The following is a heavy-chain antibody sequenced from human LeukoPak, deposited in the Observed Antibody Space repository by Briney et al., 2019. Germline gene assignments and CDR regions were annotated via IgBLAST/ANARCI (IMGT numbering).Heavy chain of an antibody. D-gene: IGHD3-16*02. CDR3: AKGGYIWGSYRLYAFDI. V-gene: IGHV3-23*01. Sequence: AGGSLRLSCAASGFTFSSYAMSWVRQAPGKGLEWVSAISGSGGSTYYADPVKGRFTTSRDNSKNTPYLQMNSLRAEDTAVYYCAKGGYIWGSYRLYAFDIWGQGTMVTVSS. CDR2: ISGSGGST. J-gene: IGHJ3*02. CDR1: GFTFSSYA.